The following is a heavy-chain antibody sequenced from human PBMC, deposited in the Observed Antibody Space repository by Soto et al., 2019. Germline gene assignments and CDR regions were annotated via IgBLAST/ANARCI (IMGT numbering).Heavy chain of an antibody. Sequence: GSLRLSSAASGFTFSSYRMNWVRQARGKGLEGVSYISSSSSTIYYADSVKGRFTISRDNAKNSLYLQMNSLRDEDTAVYYCASLSQYYDFWSGYYIFDYWGQGTLVTVSS. J-gene: IGHJ4*02. V-gene: IGHV3-48*02. CDR2: ISSSSSTI. CDR1: GFTFSSYR. D-gene: IGHD3-3*01. CDR3: ASLSQYYDFWSGYYIFDY.